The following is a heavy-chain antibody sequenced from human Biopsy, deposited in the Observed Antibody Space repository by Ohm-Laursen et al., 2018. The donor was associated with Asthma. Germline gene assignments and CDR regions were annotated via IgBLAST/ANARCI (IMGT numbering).Heavy chain of an antibody. CDR3: ARAVDYSHYYGIDV. CDR2: ISVYNGNT. D-gene: IGHD3-10*01. V-gene: IGHV1-18*01. Sequence: SVKVSCKTSGYTFNSAGITWVRQAPGQGLEWMGWISVYNGNTKVAQKLQDRVTMITDTSTSTAYMELRSLRSDDTAVYFGARAVDYSHYYGIDVWGQGTTVTVS. CDR1: GYTFNSAG. J-gene: IGHJ6*02.